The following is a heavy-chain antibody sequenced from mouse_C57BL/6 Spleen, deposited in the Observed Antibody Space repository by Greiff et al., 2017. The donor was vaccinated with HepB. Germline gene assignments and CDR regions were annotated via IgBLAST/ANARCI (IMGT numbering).Heavy chain of an antibody. Sequence: QVQLQQPGAELVMPGASVKLSCKASGYTFTSYWMHWVKQRPGQGLEWIGEIDPSDSYTNYNQKFKGKSTLTVDKSSSTAYMQLSSLTSEDSAVYYCARSEGRGARDYWGKGTSVPVSS. D-gene: IGHD3-1*01. CDR1: GYTFTSYW. V-gene: IGHV1-69*01. J-gene: IGHJ4*01. CDR3: ARSEGRGARDY. CDR2: IDPSDSYT.